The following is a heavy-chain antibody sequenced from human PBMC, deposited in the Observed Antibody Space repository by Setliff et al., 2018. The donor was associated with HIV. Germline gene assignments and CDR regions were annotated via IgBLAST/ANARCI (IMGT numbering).Heavy chain of an antibody. Sequence: GGSLRLSCAASGLTFSSYWMHWVRQAPGKGLVWVSRINSDGSSTSYADSVKGRFTISRDNAKNTLYLQMNSLRAEDTAVYYRARRVGKYYYGSGSYFLDVWGKGTTVTVSS. J-gene: IGHJ6*04. V-gene: IGHV3-74*01. CDR3: ARRVGKYYYGSGSYFLDV. D-gene: IGHD3-10*01. CDR1: GLTFSSYW. CDR2: INSDGSST.